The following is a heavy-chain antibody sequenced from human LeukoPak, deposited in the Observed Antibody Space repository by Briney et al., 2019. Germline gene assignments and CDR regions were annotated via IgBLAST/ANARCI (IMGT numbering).Heavy chain of an antibody. Sequence: PGGSLRLSCAASGFTFSSYGMHWVRQAPGKGLEWVAFIRYDGSNKYYADSVKGRFTISRDNSKNTLYLQMNSLRAEDTAVYYCAKGYYGDYLRGAFDIWGQGTMVAVSS. J-gene: IGHJ3*02. CDR3: AKGYYGDYLRGAFDI. CDR2: IRYDGSNK. CDR1: GFTFSSYG. D-gene: IGHD4-17*01. V-gene: IGHV3-30*02.